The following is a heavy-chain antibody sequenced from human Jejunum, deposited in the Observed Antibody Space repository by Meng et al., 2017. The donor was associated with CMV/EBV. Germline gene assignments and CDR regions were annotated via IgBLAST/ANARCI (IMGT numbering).Heavy chain of an antibody. V-gene: IGHV3-7*01. CDR2: IKEDGSWT. CDR1: SSYW. Sequence: SSYWMNWVRRDPGKGLEWVANIKEDGSWTNYVDSVKGRFTISRDNAKNSLYLQMNSLREEDTAVYYCARGKDTVISGAYYYGVDVWGPGTTVTVSS. J-gene: IGHJ6*02. D-gene: IGHD2-15*01. CDR3: ARGKDTVISGAYYYGVDV.